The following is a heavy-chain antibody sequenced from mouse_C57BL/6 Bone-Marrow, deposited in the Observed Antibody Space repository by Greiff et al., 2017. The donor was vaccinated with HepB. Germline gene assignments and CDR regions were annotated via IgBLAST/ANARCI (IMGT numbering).Heavy chain of an antibody. CDR2: IRNKANGYTT. Sequence: EVQRVESGGGLVQPGGSLSLSCAASGFTFTDYYMSWVRQPPGKALEWLGFIRNKANGYTTEYSASVKGRFTISRDNSQSILYLQMNALRAEDSATYYCARYRLGGYFDVWGTGTTVTVSS. CDR1: GFTFTDYY. V-gene: IGHV7-3*01. CDR3: ARYRLGGYFDV. D-gene: IGHD1-2*01. J-gene: IGHJ1*03.